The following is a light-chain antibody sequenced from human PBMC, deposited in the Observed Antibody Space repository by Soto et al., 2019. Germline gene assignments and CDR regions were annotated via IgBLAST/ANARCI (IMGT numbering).Light chain of an antibody. Sequence: DIPMTQSPSSLSASVGDRVTIICRASQAISNHLAWYQQKPGKVPKLLIYAAFALQSGVPSRFSGSGSGTDFTLTISSLQPEDVATYYCQKYNSAPLTFGPGTKVEIK. CDR1: QAISNH. J-gene: IGKJ3*01. CDR2: AAF. CDR3: QKYNSAPLT. V-gene: IGKV1-27*01.